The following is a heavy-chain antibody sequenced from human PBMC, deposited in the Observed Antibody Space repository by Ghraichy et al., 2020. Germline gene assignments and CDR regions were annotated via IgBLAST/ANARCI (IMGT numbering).Heavy chain of an antibody. CDR2: ISSSSSYI. CDR1: GFTLSSYS. V-gene: IGHV3-21*01. D-gene: IGHD6-13*01. Sequence: SCAASGFTLSSYSMNWVRQAPGKGLEWVSSISSSSSYIYYADSVKGRFTISRDNAKNSLYLQMNSLRAEDTAVYYCARDPYSSSWYDYWGQGTLVTVSS. J-gene: IGHJ4*02. CDR3: ARDPYSSSWYDY.